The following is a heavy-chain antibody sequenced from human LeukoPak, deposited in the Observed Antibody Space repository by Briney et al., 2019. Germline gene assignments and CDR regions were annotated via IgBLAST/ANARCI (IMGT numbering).Heavy chain of an antibody. V-gene: IGHV4-39*01. CDR3: ARLPLAYYYYMDI. D-gene: IGHD3-10*01. CDR1: GVSISSSSYY. CDR2: IYYSGAA. Sequence: PSETLSLTCTVSGVSISSSSYYWGWIRQPQRKGLEGVGSIYYSGAAHYNPSLESRVTISVDTSKNQFSLKLNSVTAADTAVYYCARLPLAYYYYMDIWGKGTTVTISS. J-gene: IGHJ6*03.